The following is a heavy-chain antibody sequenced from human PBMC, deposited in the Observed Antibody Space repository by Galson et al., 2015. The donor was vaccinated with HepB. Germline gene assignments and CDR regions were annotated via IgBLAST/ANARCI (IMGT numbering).Heavy chain of an antibody. Sequence: SVKVSCKASGYTFSTYSITWVRQAPGQGLEWMGWISPYNGDTDYARKFQGRVTMTTDISTSTAYMDLRSLRSDDTAVYYCARGAVVEVVGGTQNTWFDPWSQASLVSVSS. CDR1: GYTFSTYS. D-gene: IGHD2-15*01. V-gene: IGHV1-18*01. CDR3: ARGAVVEVVGGTQNTWFDP. J-gene: IGHJ5*02. CDR2: ISPYNGDT.